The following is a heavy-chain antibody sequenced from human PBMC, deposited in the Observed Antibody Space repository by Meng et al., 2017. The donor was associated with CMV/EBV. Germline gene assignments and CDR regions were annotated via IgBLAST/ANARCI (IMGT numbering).Heavy chain of an antibody. Sequence: ASVKVSCKASGYTFTGYYMHWVRQAPGQGLEWMGWINPNSGGTNYAQKFQGRVTMTRDTSISTAYMELSRLRSDDTAVYYCARGGYCSSTSCSDYYYHYGMDVWGQGTTVTVSS. CDR1: GYTFTGYY. J-gene: IGHJ6*02. V-gene: IGHV1-2*02. CDR2: INPNSGGT. CDR3: ARGGYCSSTSCSDYYYHYGMDV. D-gene: IGHD2-2*01.